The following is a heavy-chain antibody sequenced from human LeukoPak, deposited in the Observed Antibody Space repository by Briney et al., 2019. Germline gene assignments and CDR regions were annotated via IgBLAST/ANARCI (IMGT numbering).Heavy chain of an antibody. CDR3: ARALYYDILTNYQTHTYYFDY. Sequence: GGSLRLSCAASGSTFSIYIMNWVRQAPGKGLEWVSSTSSSSSYIYYAVSMKGRFTISRDNAKNSLYLQMNSLRAEDTAVYYCARALYYDILTNYQTHTYYFDYWGQGTLLTVSS. CDR2: TSSSSSYI. V-gene: IGHV3-21*01. D-gene: IGHD3-9*01. CDR1: GSTFSIYI. J-gene: IGHJ4*02.